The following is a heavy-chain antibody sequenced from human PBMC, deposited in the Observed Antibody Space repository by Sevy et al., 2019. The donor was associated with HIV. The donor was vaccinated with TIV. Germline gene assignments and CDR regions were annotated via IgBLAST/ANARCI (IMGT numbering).Heavy chain of an antibody. CDR3: ARGIVAYYFDY. D-gene: IGHD5-12*01. Sequence: SETLSLTCTVSGDSISSYYWSWIRQPPGKGVEWIGYFYYSGITNYNPSVKRRVTISVDTSRNQISLKLSCVTAADTAVYYCARGIVAYYFDYWGQGTLVTVSS. CDR1: GDSISSYY. J-gene: IGHJ4*02. V-gene: IGHV4-59*01. CDR2: FYYSGIT.